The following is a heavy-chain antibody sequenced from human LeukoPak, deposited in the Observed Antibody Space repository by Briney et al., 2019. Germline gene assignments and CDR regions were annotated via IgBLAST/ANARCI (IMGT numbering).Heavy chain of an antibody. J-gene: IGHJ4*02. Sequence: GGSLRLSCAASGFTFSSYSMNWVRRAPGKGLEWVSSISSSSSYIYYADSVKGRFTISKNSLYLQMNSLRAEDTAVYYCARSPTVTRGDYWGQGTLVTVSS. V-gene: IGHV3-21*01. CDR3: ARSPTVTRGDY. CDR2: ISSSSSYI. CDR1: GFTFSSYS. D-gene: IGHD4-17*01.